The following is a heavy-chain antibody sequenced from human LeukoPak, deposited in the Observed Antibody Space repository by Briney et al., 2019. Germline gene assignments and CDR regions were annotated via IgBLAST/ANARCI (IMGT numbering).Heavy chain of an antibody. CDR2: ISSDGSST. J-gene: IGHJ4*02. CDR3: ARVVGYYDSSGLDY. Sequence: GGSLRLSCAASGFTFSSYAMSWVRQAPGKGLVWVSRISSDGSSTSYADSVKGRFTISRDNAKSTLYLQMNSLRAEDTAVYYCARVVGYYDSSGLDYWGQGTLVTVSS. D-gene: IGHD3-22*01. V-gene: IGHV3-74*01. CDR1: GFTFSSYA.